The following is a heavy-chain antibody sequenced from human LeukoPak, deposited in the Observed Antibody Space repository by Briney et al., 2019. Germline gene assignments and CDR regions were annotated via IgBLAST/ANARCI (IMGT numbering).Heavy chain of an antibody. D-gene: IGHD3-10*01. CDR3: AREYGSGTYFQYYYYYMDV. CDR2: IYTSGST. V-gene: IGHV4-61*02. J-gene: IGHJ6*03. CDR1: GGSISIGTYY. Sequence: PSETLSLTCTVSGGSISIGTYYWSWIRQPAGKGLEWIGRIYTSGSTNYNPSLRSRVTISIDTSKNQFSLKLSSVTAADTAVYYCAREYGSGTYFQYYYYYMDVWGKGTTVTISS.